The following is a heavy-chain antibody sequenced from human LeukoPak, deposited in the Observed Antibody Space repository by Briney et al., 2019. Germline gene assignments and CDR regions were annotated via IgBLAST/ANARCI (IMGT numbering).Heavy chain of an antibody. Sequence: GGSLRLSCAASGFTFSSYWMNWVRQAPGKGLVWVSRIASDGSSTTYADSVKGRFSISRDNAKNTLYLQMNSLRAEDTAVYYCARRYSGYDWGQGTLVTVSS. V-gene: IGHV3-74*01. CDR3: ARRYSGYD. J-gene: IGHJ4*02. CDR2: IASDGSST. CDR1: GFTFSSYW. D-gene: IGHD5-12*01.